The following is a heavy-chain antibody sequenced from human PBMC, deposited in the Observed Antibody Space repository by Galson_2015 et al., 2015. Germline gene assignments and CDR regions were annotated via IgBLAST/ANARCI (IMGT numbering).Heavy chain of an antibody. CDR3: ARDRAGVPEIEY. Sequence: SLRLSCAASGFTFSTYGMHWVRQAPGKGLEWVAVISYDGSDKYYADSVKGRFTISRDNSKNTLYLQMNSLRADDTAVYYCARDRAGVPEIEYWGQGTLVTVPS. D-gene: IGHD1-14*01. CDR2: ISYDGSDK. V-gene: IGHV3-30*03. J-gene: IGHJ4*02. CDR1: GFTFSTYG.